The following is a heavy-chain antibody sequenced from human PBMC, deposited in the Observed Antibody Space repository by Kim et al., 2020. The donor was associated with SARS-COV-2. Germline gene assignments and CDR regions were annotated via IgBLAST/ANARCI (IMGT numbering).Heavy chain of an antibody. CDR2: NYYSGST. V-gene: IGHV4-59*08. CDR3: ARRALGYCSGGSCHDAIDP. Sequence: SETLSLTCTVSGGSISSYYWSWIRQPPGKGLEWIGYNYYSGSTNYNPSLKSRVTISVDTSKNQFSLKLSSVTAADTAVYYCARRALGYCSGGSCHDAIDPWGQGTLVTVSS. J-gene: IGHJ5*02. CDR1: GGSISSYY. D-gene: IGHD2-15*01.